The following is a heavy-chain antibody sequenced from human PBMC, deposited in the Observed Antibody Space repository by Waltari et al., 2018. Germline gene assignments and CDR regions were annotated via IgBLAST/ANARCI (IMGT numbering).Heavy chain of an antibody. V-gene: IGHV1-69*12. Sequence: QVQLVQSGAEVKKPGSSVKVSCKASGGAFGTYAITWVRQAPGHGLEWVGGSIPICGTPNFAQKFQGRVTFTADESTTTAYMELTSLKSEDTAIYYCARRNLGYAFDIWGQGTLVTVSS. CDR3: ARRNLGYAFDI. D-gene: IGHD1-26*01. CDR2: SIPICGTP. J-gene: IGHJ3*02. CDR1: GGAFGTYA.